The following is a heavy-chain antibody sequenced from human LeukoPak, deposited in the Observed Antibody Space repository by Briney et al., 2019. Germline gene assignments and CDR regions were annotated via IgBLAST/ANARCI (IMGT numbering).Heavy chain of an antibody. V-gene: IGHV3-30*02. Sequence: GESLRLSCAASGFTFSSYGMHWVRQAPGKGLEWVAFIRYDGSNKYYADSVKGRFTISRDNSKNTMYLQMNSLRAEDSAVYYCAKEASSGWYYFDYWGQGTLVTVSS. CDR2: IRYDGSNK. CDR3: AKEASSGWYYFDY. D-gene: IGHD6-19*01. CDR1: GFTFSSYG. J-gene: IGHJ4*02.